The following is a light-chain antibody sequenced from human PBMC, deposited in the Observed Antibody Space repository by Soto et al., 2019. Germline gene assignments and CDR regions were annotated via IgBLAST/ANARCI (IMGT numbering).Light chain of an antibody. CDR3: CSYTSSSTYVI. CDR1: SSDVGGYNY. J-gene: IGLJ2*01. Sequence: QSALTQPASVSGSPGQSIIISCSGTSSDVGGYNYVSWYQHHPGKAPKLMIYGVSNRPSGVSNRFSGSKSGNTASLTISGLQAEDEADYYCCSYTSSSTYVIFGGGTQLTVL. V-gene: IGLV2-14*03. CDR2: GVS.